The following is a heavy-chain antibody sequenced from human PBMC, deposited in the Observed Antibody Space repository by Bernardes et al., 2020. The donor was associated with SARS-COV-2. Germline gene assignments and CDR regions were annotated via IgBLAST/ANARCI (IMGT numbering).Heavy chain of an antibody. CDR1: GFTFNSHW. J-gene: IGHJ4*02. CDR2: INQDGGEK. V-gene: IGHV3-7*03. D-gene: IGHD2-2*01. CDR3: ARLPAITGRYYFDY. Sequence: GGSRRLSCAASGFTFNSHWMSWVRQAREAPGNGLEWVANINQDGGEKYYVDSVKGRFTISRDNAKNSLFLQMNSLRAEDTAVYYCARLPAITGRYYFDYWGRGTLVTVSS.